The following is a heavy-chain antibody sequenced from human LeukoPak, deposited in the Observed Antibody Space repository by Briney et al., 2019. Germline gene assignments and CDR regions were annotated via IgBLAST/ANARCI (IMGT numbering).Heavy chain of an antibody. Sequence: GASVKVSCKASGGTFSSYAISWVRQAPGQGLEWMGGIIPIFGTANYAQKFQGRVTITADKSTSTAYMELSSLRSEDTAVYYCARAVVVPAATWGFIANWFDPWGQGTLVTVSS. J-gene: IGHJ5*02. CDR2: IIPIFGTA. CDR3: ARAVVVPAATWGFIANWFDP. D-gene: IGHD2-2*01. CDR1: GGTFSSYA. V-gene: IGHV1-69*06.